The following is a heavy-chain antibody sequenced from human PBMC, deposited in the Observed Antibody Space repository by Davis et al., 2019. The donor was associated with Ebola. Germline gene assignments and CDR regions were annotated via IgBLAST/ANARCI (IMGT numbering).Heavy chain of an antibody. CDR3: ARGRQFRGAKSYYNGLDV. J-gene: IGHJ6*02. CDR1: GFTFSSYA. Sequence: GESLKISCAASGFTFSSYAMTWVRQAPGKGLEWVSTISGSADSTYYADSVKGRFTISRDNSKDTLYLQVNSLRAEDTAVYYCARGRQFRGAKSYYNGLDVWGRGTTVTVSS. CDR2: ISGSADST. D-gene: IGHD3-10*01. V-gene: IGHV3-23*01.